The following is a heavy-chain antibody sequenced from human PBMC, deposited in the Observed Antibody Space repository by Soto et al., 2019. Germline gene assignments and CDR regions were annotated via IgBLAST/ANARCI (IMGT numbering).Heavy chain of an antibody. CDR2: SSEDGGNK. V-gene: IGHV3-30-3*01. CDR3: ARRLTSTVSALGY. D-gene: IGHD6-19*01. Sequence: QVHLVESGGGVVQAGRSLRLSCTASGLTFTSYAIHWVRQAPGKGLEWGSLSSEDGGNKYFAESVRGRFLISRDNSKNTVYLQMNSLRPEDTAVYFCARRLTSTVSALGYWGQGTLVTVSS. J-gene: IGHJ4*02. CDR1: GLTFTSYA.